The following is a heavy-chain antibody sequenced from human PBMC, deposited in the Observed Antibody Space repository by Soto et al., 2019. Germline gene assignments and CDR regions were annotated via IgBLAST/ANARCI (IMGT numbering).Heavy chain of an antibody. D-gene: IGHD6-19*01. J-gene: IGHJ4*02. V-gene: IGHV3-30*03. CDR2: ISFDGGFK. CDR1: GFTFITYA. Sequence: QVQLVESGGGVVQPGKSLRLSCAASGFTFITYALYWVRQAPGKGLEWVAVISFDGGFKYYADSVKGRFTISRDNSKNTLYLQMNSLRAEDAAVYYCVRDHDCTTVAGTGYFESWGQGTLVTVSS. CDR3: VRDHDCTTVAGTGYFES.